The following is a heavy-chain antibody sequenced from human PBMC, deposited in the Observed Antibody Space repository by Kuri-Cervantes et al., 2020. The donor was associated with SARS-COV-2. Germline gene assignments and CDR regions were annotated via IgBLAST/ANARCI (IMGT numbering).Heavy chain of an antibody. D-gene: IGHD6-13*01. J-gene: IGHJ4*02. V-gene: IGHV3-23*01. Sequence: GGSLRLSCAASGFTFSSYSMNWVRQAPGKGLEWVSAISGSGGSTYYADSVKGRFTISRDSSKNSLYLQMNSLRAEDTAVYYCASEYRIAAAGMSFDYWGQGTLVTVSS. CDR1: GFTFSSYS. CDR3: ASEYRIAAAGMSFDY. CDR2: ISGSGGST.